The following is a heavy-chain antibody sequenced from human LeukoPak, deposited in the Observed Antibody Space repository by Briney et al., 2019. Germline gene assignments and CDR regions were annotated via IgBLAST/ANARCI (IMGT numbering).Heavy chain of an antibody. CDR2: ISYDGSNK. CDR3: AREANYYDSSARAFDI. Sequence: GGSLRLSCAASGFTVSSYAMHWVRQAPGKGLEWVAVISYDGSNKYYADSVKGRFTISRDNSKNTLYLQMDSLRAEDTAVYYCAREANYYDSSARAFDIWGQGTMVTVSS. J-gene: IGHJ3*02. D-gene: IGHD3-22*01. V-gene: IGHV3-30-3*01. CDR1: GFTVSSYA.